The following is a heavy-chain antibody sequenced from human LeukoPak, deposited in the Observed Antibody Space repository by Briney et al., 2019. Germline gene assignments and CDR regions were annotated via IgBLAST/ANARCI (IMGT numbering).Heavy chain of an antibody. CDR3: ARDRRWLQSHGMDV. CDR2: IYYGGST. Sequence: PSETLSLTCTVSGGSVSSGSYYWSWIRQPPGKGLEWIGYIYYGGSTNYNPSLKSRVTISVDTSKNQFSLKLSSVTAADTAVYYCARDRRWLQSHGMDVWGQGTTVTVSS. CDR1: GGSVSSGSYY. D-gene: IGHD5-24*01. J-gene: IGHJ6*02. V-gene: IGHV4-61*01.